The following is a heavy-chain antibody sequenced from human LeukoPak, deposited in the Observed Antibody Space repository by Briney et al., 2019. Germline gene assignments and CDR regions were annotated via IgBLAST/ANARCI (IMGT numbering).Heavy chain of an antibody. V-gene: IGHV3-30-3*01. CDR3: ARERGSSGSACCFDS. J-gene: IGHJ5*01. D-gene: IGHD3-22*01. CDR2: ISHDAGNT. CDR1: GFIFSDYI. Sequence: GGSPRLSCAASGFIFSDYIMHWLPEAPPRGLEWVALISHDAGNTHFADSVKGRFTISRENSKNIRYLEMNDVRPDDSAMYYCARERGSSGSACCFDSWGQGTPVTVSS.